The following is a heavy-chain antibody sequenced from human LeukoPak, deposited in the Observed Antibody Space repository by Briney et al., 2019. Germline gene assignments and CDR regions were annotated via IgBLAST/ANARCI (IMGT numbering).Heavy chain of an antibody. Sequence: SETLSLACAVYGGSFSGYYWSWIRQPPGKGLEWIGEINHSGSTNYNPSLKSRVTTSVDTSKNQFSLKLSSVTAADTAVCYCARGKRTGYCSGGSCYPRYYFDYWGQGTLVTVSS. D-gene: IGHD2-15*01. CDR1: GGSFSGYY. CDR2: INHSGST. V-gene: IGHV4-34*01. CDR3: ARGKRTGYCSGGSCYPRYYFDY. J-gene: IGHJ4*02.